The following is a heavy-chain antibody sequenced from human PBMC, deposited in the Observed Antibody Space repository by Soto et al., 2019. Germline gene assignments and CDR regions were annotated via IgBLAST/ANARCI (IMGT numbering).Heavy chain of an antibody. CDR3: ASGSSGWYHY. Sequence: QVQLVQSGAEVKKPGASVKVSCKASGYTFTSYDINWVRQATGQGLEWMAWLNPNSGNSGYAQKFQGRVTMTRDTSISTVYMELSSLRSEDTAVYYCASGSSGWYHYWGQGTLITVSS. D-gene: IGHD6-19*01. CDR1: GYTFTSYD. V-gene: IGHV1-8*01. CDR2: LNPNSGNS. J-gene: IGHJ4*02.